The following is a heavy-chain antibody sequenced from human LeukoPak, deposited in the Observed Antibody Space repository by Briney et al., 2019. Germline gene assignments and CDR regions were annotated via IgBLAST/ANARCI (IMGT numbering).Heavy chain of an antibody. Sequence: SETLSLTCTVSGGSISSYYWSWIRQPPGKELEWIGYIYYSGSTNYNPSLKSRVTISLDTSKNQFSLNLSSVTAADTAVCYCARMGGYSGYATHWGQGTLVTVSS. CDR2: IYYSGST. CDR3: ARMGGYSGYATH. J-gene: IGHJ4*02. D-gene: IGHD5-12*01. CDR1: GGSISSYY. V-gene: IGHV4-59*08.